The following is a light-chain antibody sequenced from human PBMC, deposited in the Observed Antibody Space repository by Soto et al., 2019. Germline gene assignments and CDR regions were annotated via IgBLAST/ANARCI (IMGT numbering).Light chain of an antibody. CDR1: QIIVNY. J-gene: IGKJ2*01. V-gene: IGKV1-39*01. CDR3: QQSYSTPYP. CDR2: AAS. Sequence: DIQMTQSPSSLSASVGDRVTITCRSSQIIVNYINLYNQKPVRAPDLLIYAASMLQSGVPSRFSGSGSGTDFTLTISSLQPDAFGSYVCQQSYSTPYPFGPGTTVETK.